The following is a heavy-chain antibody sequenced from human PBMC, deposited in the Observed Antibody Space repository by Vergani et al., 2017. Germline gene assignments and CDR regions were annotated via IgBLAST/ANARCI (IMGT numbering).Heavy chain of an antibody. CDR2: ISSSSSYI. CDR1: GFTFSSYS. V-gene: IGHV3-21*01. D-gene: IGHD3-10*01. J-gene: IGHJ4*02. CDR3: ARGGVLWFGEGFDY. Sequence: EVQLVESGGGLVKPGGSLRLSCAASGFTFSSYSMNWVRQAPGKGLEWVSSISSSSSYIYYADPVKGRFTISRDNAKNSLYLQMNSLRAEDTAVYYCARGGVLWFGEGFDYWGQGTLVTVSS.